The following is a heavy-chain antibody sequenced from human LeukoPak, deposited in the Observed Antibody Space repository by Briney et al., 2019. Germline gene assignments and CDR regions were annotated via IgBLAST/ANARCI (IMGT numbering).Heavy chain of an antibody. CDR3: ASGSSSWRNFDY. V-gene: IGHV4-31*03. J-gene: IGHJ4*02. CDR2: IYYSGST. D-gene: IGHD6-13*01. Sequence: PSETLSLTCTVSGGSINNGAYYWSWIRQHPGKGLEWIGYIYYSGSTYYNPSLKSRITISIDTSKNQFSLKLSSLTAADTAVYYCASGSSSWRNFDYWGQGTLVTASS. CDR1: GGSINNGAYY.